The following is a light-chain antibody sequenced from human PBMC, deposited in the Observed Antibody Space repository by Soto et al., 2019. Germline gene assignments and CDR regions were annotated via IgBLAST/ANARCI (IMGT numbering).Light chain of an antibody. CDR2: EGS. V-gene: IGLV2-23*01. CDR3: CSYAGMNTVV. Sequence: QSALTQPASVSGXPGQSXTXXXTGTSNDVGSYNLVSWYQQHPGKAPKLMIYEGSKRPSGVSNRFSGSKSGNTASLTISGLQADDEADYYCCSYAGMNTVVFGGGTKLTVL. CDR1: SNDVGSYNL. J-gene: IGLJ2*01.